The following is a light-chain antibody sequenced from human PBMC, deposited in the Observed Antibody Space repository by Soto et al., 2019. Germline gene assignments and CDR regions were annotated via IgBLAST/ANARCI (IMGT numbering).Light chain of an antibody. CDR1: SSDVGGYNY. CDR2: EVS. CDR3: SSYTISSTYV. Sequence: QSALTQPASVSGSPGQSITISCTGTSSDVGGYNYVSWYQLHPGKAPKLVIYEVSDRPSGVSNRFSGSKSGNTASLTISGLQAEDEADYYCSSYTISSTYVFGTGTKVTVL. J-gene: IGLJ1*01. V-gene: IGLV2-14*01.